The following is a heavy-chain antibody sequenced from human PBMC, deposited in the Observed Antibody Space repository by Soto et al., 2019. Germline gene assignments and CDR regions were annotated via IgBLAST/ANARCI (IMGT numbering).Heavy chain of an antibody. CDR2: INSNSGGT. V-gene: IGHV1-2*02. D-gene: IGHD1-26*01. J-gene: IGHJ4*02. Sequence: QVQLVQSGAEVKEPGASVKVSCKTSGYTFTAYFLHWVRQAPGQGPEWMGWINSNSGGTNYAQNVQGRVTMSRDTSISTAYMELSRLRSDDTAVYYCARESVGIETHHFDYWGQGSLVTVSS. CDR3: ARESVGIETHHFDY. CDR1: GYTFTAYF.